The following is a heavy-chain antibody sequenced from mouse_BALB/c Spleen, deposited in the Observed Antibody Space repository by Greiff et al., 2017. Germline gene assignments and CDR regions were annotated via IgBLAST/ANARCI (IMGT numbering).Heavy chain of an antibody. V-gene: IGHV1-77*01. J-gene: IGHJ4*01. CDR1: GYTFTDYY. CDR2: IYPGSGNT. D-gene: IGHD2-14*01. Sequence: QVQLKESGAELARPGASVKLSCKASGYTFTDYYINWVKQRTGQGLEWIGEIYPGSGNTYYNEKFKGKATLTADKSSSTAYMQLSSLTSEDSAVYFCARNYRYDVDYYYAMDYWGQGTSVTVSS. CDR3: ARNYRYDVDYYYAMDY.